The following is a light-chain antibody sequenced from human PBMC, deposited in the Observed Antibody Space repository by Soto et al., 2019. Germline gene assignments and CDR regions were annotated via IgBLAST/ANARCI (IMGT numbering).Light chain of an antibody. CDR1: NSGVVNYEY. CDR2: EGR. CDR3: SSYTSSSTPFV. Sequence: QSVLSQPASVSGSPGQSITISCTGINSGVVNYEYVSWYQQFPDKAPKLIIYEGRERPSGVSDRFSGSKSGNTASLTISGLQAEDEADYYCSSYTSSSTPFVFGTGTKLTVL. J-gene: IGLJ1*01. V-gene: IGLV2-14*02.